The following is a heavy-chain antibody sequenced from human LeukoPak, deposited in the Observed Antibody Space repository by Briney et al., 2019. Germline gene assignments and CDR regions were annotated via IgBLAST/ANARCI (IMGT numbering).Heavy chain of an antibody. CDR3: ARRSDRSDY. CDR1: GGSISSHNYY. CDR2: IYSSGST. J-gene: IGHJ4*02. V-gene: IGHV4-39*07. Sequence: SETLSLTCTASGGSISSHNYYWGWIRQPPGKGLEWIGSIYSSGSTYYNPSLKSRVTISVDTSKNQFSLKLSSVTAADTAVYYCARRSDRSDYWGQGTLVTVSS.